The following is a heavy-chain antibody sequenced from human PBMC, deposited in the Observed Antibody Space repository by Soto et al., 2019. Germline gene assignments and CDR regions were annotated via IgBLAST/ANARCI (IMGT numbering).Heavy chain of an antibody. D-gene: IGHD2-2*02. CDR2: INHSGST. CDR3: ARGGIVVVPAAILVKGFDP. J-gene: IGHJ5*02. V-gene: IGHV4-34*01. Sequence: SETLSLTCAVYGGSFSCYYWSWIRQPPGKGLEWIGEINHSGSTNYNPSLKSRVTISVDTSKNQFSLKLSSVTAADTAVFYCARGGIVVVPAAILVKGFDPWGQGTLVTVSS. CDR1: GGSFSCYY.